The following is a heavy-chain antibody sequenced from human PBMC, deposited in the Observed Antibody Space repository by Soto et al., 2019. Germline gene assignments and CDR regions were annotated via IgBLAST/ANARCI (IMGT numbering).Heavy chain of an antibody. CDR3: TTTPWVPIVYYYYGMDV. CDR2: IKSKTDGGTT. D-gene: IGHD3-16*02. V-gene: IGHV3-15*07. CDR1: GFTFSNAW. J-gene: IGHJ6*02. Sequence: EVQLVESGGGLVKPGGSLRLSCAASGFTFSNAWMNWVRQAPGKGLEWVGRIKSKTDGGTTDYAAPVKGRFTISRDDSKNTLYLQMNSLKTEDTAVYYCTTTPWVPIVYYYYGMDVWGQGTTVTVSS.